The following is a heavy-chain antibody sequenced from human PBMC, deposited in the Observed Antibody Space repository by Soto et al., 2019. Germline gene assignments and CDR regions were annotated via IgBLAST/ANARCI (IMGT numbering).Heavy chain of an antibody. D-gene: IGHD6-13*01. CDR3: ARMASAGTVNWFDP. Sequence: RASVKVSCKDSGYTFINYDISWVRQATGQALEWMGWMNPGSGKTGYANKFQVRVTMTRDASTSTAHLELSSLTSEDTAVYYCARMASAGTVNWFDPWGQGTLVTVSS. CDR1: GYTFINYD. J-gene: IGHJ5*02. V-gene: IGHV1-8*02. CDR2: MNPGSGKT.